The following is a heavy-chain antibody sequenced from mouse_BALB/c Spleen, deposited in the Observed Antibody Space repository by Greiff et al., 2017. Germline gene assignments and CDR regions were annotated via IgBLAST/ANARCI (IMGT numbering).Heavy chain of an antibody. CDR1: GFTFSDYY. CDR2: ISDGGSYT. Sequence: EVMLVESGGGLVKPGGSLKLSCAASGFTFSDYYMYWVRQTPEKRLEWVATISDGGSYTYYPDSVKGRFTISRDNAKNNLYLQMSSLKSEDTAMYYCARDEDDYLARFAYWGQGTLVTVSA. D-gene: IGHD2-4*01. J-gene: IGHJ3*01. CDR3: ARDEDDYLARFAY. V-gene: IGHV5-4*02.